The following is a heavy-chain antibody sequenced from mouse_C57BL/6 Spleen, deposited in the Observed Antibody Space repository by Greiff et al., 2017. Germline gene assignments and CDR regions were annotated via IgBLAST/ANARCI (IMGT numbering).Heavy chain of an antibody. Sequence: VQLQQSGTELVKPGASVKLSCKASGYTFTSYWMHWVKQRPGHGLGWIGNINPSNGGTNYNEKFKSKATLTVDKSSSTAYMQLSSLTSEDSAVYYCATMVTSGESDMDYWGQGTTLTVSS. D-gene: IGHD2-13*01. CDR3: ATMVTSGESDMDY. CDR1: GYTFTSYW. J-gene: IGHJ4*01. CDR2: INPSNGGT. V-gene: IGHV1-53*01.